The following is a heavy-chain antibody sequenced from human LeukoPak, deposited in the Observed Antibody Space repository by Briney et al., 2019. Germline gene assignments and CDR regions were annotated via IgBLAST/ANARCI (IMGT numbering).Heavy chain of an antibody. Sequence: SETLSLTCTVSGGSISRDYWSWIRQPPGKGLEWIGYIYYSGSTNYNPSLKSRVTISVDTSKNQFSLKLSSVTAADTAVYYCARAVVRGVYDAFDIWGQGTMVTVSS. D-gene: IGHD3-10*01. CDR3: ARAVVRGVYDAFDI. J-gene: IGHJ3*02. V-gene: IGHV4-59*12. CDR1: GGSISRDY. CDR2: IYYSGST.